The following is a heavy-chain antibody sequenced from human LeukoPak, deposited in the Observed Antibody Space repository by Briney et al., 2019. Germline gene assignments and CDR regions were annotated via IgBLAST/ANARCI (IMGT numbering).Heavy chain of an antibody. J-gene: IGHJ4*02. Sequence: GGSLRLSCVASGFTFSSYAMSWIRQAPGKGLEWVSALCVSDGSTYYADSVKGRFTISRDNSKNTLYLQMNSLRAEDTAVHYCAKAVYYDSSGSDYWGQGTLVTVSS. D-gene: IGHD3-22*01. V-gene: IGHV3-23*01. CDR2: LCVSDGST. CDR1: GFTFSSYA. CDR3: AKAVYYDSSGSDY.